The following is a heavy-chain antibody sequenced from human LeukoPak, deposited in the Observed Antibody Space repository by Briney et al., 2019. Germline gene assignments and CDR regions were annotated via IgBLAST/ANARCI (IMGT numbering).Heavy chain of an antibody. CDR1: GFTFSSHA. Sequence: PGGSLRLSCAASGFTFSSHAMSWVRQAPGKGLEWVSRISSGGGTTDYTDSVKGRFTISRDTSKNTLYLQMNSLRAEDTAVYCCAKDRSGSGYFDYWGQGTLVTVSS. D-gene: IGHD3-10*01. CDR2: ISSGGGTT. J-gene: IGHJ4*02. CDR3: AKDRSGSGYFDY. V-gene: IGHV3-23*01.